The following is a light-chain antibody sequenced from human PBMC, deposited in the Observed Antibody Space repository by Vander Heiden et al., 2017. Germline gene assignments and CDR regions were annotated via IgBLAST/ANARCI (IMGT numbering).Light chain of an antibody. CDR1: QSISSY. J-gene: IGKJ4*01. V-gene: IGKV1-39*01. Sequence: DIQQTQYPSSPYSSAGDRVTITCRASQSISSYLNWYQQKPVTAPKLLIYAASSLQSSVPSRFSCSGSGTDFTLTISSLQPEDFATFYCQQSYSTPTFGGGTKVEIK. CDR2: AAS. CDR3: QQSYSTPT.